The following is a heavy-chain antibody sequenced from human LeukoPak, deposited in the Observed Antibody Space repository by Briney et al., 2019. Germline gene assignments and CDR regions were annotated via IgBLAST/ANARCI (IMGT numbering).Heavy chain of an antibody. CDR1: EFTFSGYN. CDR3: ARRFDI. J-gene: IGHJ3*02. D-gene: IGHD3-10*01. CDR2: IGGSGANI. V-gene: IGHV3-48*01. Sequence: GGSLRLSCVASEFTFSGYNMNWVRQAPGRGLEWVSHIGGSGANIYYADSVKGRFTISRDNAKNTLYLQMNSLRAEDTAIYYCARRFDIWGQGTMVTVSS.